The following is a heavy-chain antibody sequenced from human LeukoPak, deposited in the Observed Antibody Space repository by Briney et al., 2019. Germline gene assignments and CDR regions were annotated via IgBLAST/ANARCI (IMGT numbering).Heavy chain of an antibody. CDR3: AKSYSSSWYPIDY. V-gene: IGHV3-43*01. CDR1: GFTFDDYT. J-gene: IGHJ4*02. D-gene: IGHD6-13*01. Sequence: GSLRLSCAASGFTFDDYTMHWVRQAPGKGLEWASLISWDGGSTYYADSVKGRFTISRDNSKNSLYLQMNSLRTEDTALYYCAKSYSSSWYPIDYWGQGTLVTVSS. CDR2: ISWDGGST.